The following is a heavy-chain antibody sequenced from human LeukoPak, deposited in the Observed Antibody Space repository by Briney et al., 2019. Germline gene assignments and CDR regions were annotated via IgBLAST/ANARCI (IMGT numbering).Heavy chain of an antibody. Sequence: GASVKVSCKASGYTFTSYDINWVRQATGQGLEWMGWISAYNGNTNYAQKLQGRVTMTTDTSTSTAYMELRSLRSDDTAVYYCARDRTPRYYDFWSGSPGSSDYWGQGTLVTVSS. CDR1: GYTFTSYD. V-gene: IGHV1-18*01. D-gene: IGHD3-3*01. J-gene: IGHJ4*02. CDR3: ARDRTPRYYDFWSGSPGSSDY. CDR2: ISAYNGNT.